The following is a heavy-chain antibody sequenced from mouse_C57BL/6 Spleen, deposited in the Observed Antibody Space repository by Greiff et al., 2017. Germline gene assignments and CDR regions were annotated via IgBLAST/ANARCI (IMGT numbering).Heavy chain of an antibody. D-gene: IGHD2-4*01. J-gene: IGHJ4*01. CDR3: VRGYYDYLGAMDY. CDR1: GFSFNTYA. V-gene: IGHV10-1*01. CDR2: IRSKSNNYAT. Sequence: EVQLVESGGGLVQPKGSLKLSCAASGFSFNTYAMNWVRQAPGKGLEWVARIRSKSNNYATYYADSVKDRFTISRDDSESMLYLQMNNLKTEDTAMYYCVRGYYDYLGAMDYWGQGTSVTVSS.